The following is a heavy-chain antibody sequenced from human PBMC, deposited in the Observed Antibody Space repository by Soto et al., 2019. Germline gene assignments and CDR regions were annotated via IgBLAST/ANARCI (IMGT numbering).Heavy chain of an antibody. CDR2: IYYSGNT. Sequence: SETLSLTCTVSGGSISSGNYYWNWIRQHPGKGLEWIGYIYYSGNTYYNPSLKSRVTISVDTSKNQFSLKLSSVTAADTAVYYCAVHGSGSFNWFDPWGQGTLVTVSS. J-gene: IGHJ5*02. V-gene: IGHV4-31*03. CDR3: AVHGSGSFNWFDP. CDR1: GGSISSGNYY. D-gene: IGHD3-10*01.